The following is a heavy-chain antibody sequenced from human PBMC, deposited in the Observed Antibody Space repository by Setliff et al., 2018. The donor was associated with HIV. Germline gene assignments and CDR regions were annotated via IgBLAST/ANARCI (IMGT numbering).Heavy chain of an antibody. CDR3: ARDPGFGGTDHIP. J-gene: IGHJ5*02. Sequence: ASVKVSCKASGGNFNYYHISWVRQAPGQGLEWMGGIIPMVGIANYAQMFQGRVTITADKTTSTVYMDLTSLRFEDTAVYYCARDPGFGGTDHIPWGQGTLVTVSS. D-gene: IGHD3-10*01. CDR2: IIPMVGIA. CDR1: GGNFNYYH. V-gene: IGHV1-69*10.